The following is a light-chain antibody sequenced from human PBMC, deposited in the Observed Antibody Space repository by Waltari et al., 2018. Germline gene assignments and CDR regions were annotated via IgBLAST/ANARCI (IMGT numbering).Light chain of an antibody. Sequence: NFMLTQPHSASESPGKTVTISCTRSSGRIANNYVQWYQQRPGVAPITVIHEDNQRPPGVPGGFLGSTNSAANAAPVTSAGLKAEDEADYYCQCYDNRDHWVFGGGTRLTVL. J-gene: IGLJ3*02. CDR1: SGRIANNY. CDR3: QCYDNRDHWV. V-gene: IGLV6-57*03. CDR2: EDN.